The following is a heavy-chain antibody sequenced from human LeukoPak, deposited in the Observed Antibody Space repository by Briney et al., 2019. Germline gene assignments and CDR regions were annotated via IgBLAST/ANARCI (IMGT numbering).Heavy chain of an antibody. D-gene: IGHD2-2*01. J-gene: IGHJ4*02. V-gene: IGHV4-39*01. CDR3: ARRCVSASCYLY. Sequence: GNFYSSASTYYYPSLSRRLTISLDTSKNHLYLKVLSVTAADTAVYYCARRCVSASCYLYWGQGTLVTVSS. CDR2: FYSSAST.